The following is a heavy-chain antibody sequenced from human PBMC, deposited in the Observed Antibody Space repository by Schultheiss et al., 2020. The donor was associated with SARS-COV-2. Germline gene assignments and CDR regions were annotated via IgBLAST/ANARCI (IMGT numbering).Heavy chain of an antibody. D-gene: IGHD6-25*01. CDR2: IYPGDSDT. V-gene: IGHV5-51*01. J-gene: IGHJ5*02. Sequence: GESLKISCKGSGYSFTCYWIGWVRQMPGKGLEWMGIIYPGDSDTRYSPSFQGQVTISADKSISTAYLQWRSLKASDTAMYYCARHFVKLRPYNWFDPWGQGTLVTVSS. CDR3: ARHFVKLRPYNWFDP. CDR1: GYSFTCYW.